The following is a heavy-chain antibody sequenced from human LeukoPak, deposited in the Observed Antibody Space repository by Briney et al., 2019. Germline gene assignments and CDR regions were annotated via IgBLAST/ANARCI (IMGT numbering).Heavy chain of an antibody. D-gene: IGHD6-13*01. CDR1: GGTFSSYA. Sequence: WASVKVSCEASGGTFSSYAISWVRQAPGQGLEWMGRIIPIFGTANYAQKFQGRVTITTDESTSTAYMELSSLRSEDTAVYYCARERSSSDFDYWGQGTLVTVSS. V-gene: IGHV1-69*05. CDR3: ARERSSSDFDY. CDR2: IIPIFGTA. J-gene: IGHJ4*02.